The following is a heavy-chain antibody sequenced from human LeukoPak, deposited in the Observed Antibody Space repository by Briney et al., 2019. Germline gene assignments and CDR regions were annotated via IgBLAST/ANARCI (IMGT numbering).Heavy chain of an antibody. J-gene: IGHJ6*02. CDR1: GFTFSSYA. CDR2: ISGSGGST. D-gene: IGHD3-22*01. Sequence: GGSLRLSCAASGFTFSSYAMSWVRRAPGKGLEWVSAISGSGGSTYYADSVKGRFTISRDNSKNTLYLQMNSLRAEDTAVYYCASRSYYYDSSGYYYGVYYYYGMDVWGQGTTVTASS. CDR3: ASRSYYYDSSGYYYGVYYYYGMDV. V-gene: IGHV3-23*01.